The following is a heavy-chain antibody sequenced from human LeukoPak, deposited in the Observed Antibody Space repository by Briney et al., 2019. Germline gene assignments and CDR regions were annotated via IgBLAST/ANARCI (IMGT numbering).Heavy chain of an antibody. J-gene: IGHJ4*02. D-gene: IGHD3-22*01. CDR2: MSDSGGRT. CDR1: GITLSNYG. CDR3: AKRGVVIRVILVGFHKEAYYFDS. V-gene: IGHV3-23*01. Sequence: GGSLRLSCAVSGITLSNYGMSWVRQAPGKGLEWVAGMSDSGGRTNYADSVKGRFTVSRDNPKNTLYLQMNSLRAEDTAVYFCAKRGVVIRVILVGFHKEAYYFDSWGQGALVTVSS.